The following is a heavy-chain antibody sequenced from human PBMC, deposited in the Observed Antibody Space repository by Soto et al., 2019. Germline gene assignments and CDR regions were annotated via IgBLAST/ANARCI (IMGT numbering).Heavy chain of an antibody. V-gene: IGHV2-5*02. CDR3: TPSRCGGDCLRSYSSHYYYGMDV. D-gene: IGHD2-21*02. CDR1: GFSLNTGGLG. CDR2: IYWDDDK. J-gene: IGHJ6*02. Sequence: QITLKESGPTLVKPTQTLTLTCTFSGFSLNTGGLGVGWIRQPPGKALEWLALIYWDDDKRYSPTLKSRLSITKDTSNSQVVLTMTNMDPVDTATYYCTPSRCGGDCLRSYSSHYYYGMDVWGQGTTVTVSS.